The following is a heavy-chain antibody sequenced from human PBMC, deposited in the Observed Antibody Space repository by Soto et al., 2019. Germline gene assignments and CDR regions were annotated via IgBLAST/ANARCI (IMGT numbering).Heavy chain of an antibody. V-gene: IGHV4-59*01. CDR1: GGSISSYY. CDR3: ARVRPTKPYDAFDI. Sequence: SETLSLTWTVSGGSISSYYWIWLRQPPGKGLEWIGYIYYSGSTNYNPSLKSRVTISVDTSKNQFSLKLSSVTAADTAVYYCARVRPTKPYDAFDIWGQGTMVTVSS. CDR2: IYYSGST. J-gene: IGHJ3*02.